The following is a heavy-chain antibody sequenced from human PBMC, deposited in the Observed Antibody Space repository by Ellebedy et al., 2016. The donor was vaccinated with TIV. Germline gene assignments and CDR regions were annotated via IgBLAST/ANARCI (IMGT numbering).Heavy chain of an antibody. Sequence: GESLKISCATSGFTFHNHDVNWVRQAPGKGLEWVSGISGDGDSTYYADSVKGRFTVSSDKSKNMPYLQMNSLRVEDTAVYYCAKVNWSGEARKTEDYWGQGTLVTVSS. CDR2: ISGDGDST. J-gene: IGHJ4*02. D-gene: IGHD3-10*01. CDR1: GFTFHNHD. V-gene: IGHV3-23*01. CDR3: AKVNWSGEARKTEDY.